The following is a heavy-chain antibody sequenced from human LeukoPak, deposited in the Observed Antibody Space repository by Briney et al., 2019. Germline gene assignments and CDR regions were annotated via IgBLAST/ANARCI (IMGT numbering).Heavy chain of an antibody. D-gene: IGHD2-15*01. CDR2: IVVGSGNT. Sequence: GTSVKVCCKASGFTFTSSAMQWVRQARGQRLEWIGWIVVGSGNTNYAQKFQERVTITRDMSTSTAYMELSSLRSEDTAVYYCAACKSRGSCSEFDPWGQGTLVTVSS. V-gene: IGHV1-58*02. CDR1: GFTFTSSA. CDR3: AACKSRGSCSEFDP. J-gene: IGHJ5*02.